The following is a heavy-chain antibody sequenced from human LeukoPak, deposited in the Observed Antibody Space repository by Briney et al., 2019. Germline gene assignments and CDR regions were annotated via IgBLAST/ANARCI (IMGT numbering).Heavy chain of an antibody. CDR1: GFTFDDYA. D-gene: IGHD3-3*01. CDR3: AKDTGRPTDAITMEDNAFDI. V-gene: IGHV3-9*01. J-gene: IGHJ3*02. CDR2: ISWSSGII. Sequence: QPGGSLRLSCAASGFTFDDYAMHWVRQAPGKGLEWVSGISWSSGIIGYADSVKSRFTISRDDAKNSLYLQMDSLRAEDTALYYCAKDTGRPTDAITMEDNAFDIWGQGTMVTVSS.